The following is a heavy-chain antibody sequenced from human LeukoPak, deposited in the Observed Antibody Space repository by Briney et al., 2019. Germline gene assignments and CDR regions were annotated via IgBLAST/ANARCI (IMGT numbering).Heavy chain of an antibody. D-gene: IGHD1-26*01. J-gene: IGHJ4*02. CDR2: IYHSGST. Sequence: PSETLSLTCTVSGGSISSGGYYWSWIRQPPGKGLEWIGYIYHSGSTYYNATFKSRVTISVDRSKNQFSLKLSSVTAADTAVYYCARDSGELDYWGQGTLVTVSS. CDR1: GGSISSGGYY. CDR3: ARDSGELDY. V-gene: IGHV4-30-2*01.